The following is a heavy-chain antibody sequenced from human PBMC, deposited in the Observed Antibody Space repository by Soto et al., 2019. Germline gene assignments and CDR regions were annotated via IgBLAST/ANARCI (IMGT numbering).Heavy chain of an antibody. V-gene: IGHV3-23*01. Sequence: GGSLRLSCAASGFTFSNYAMSWVRQAPGKGLEWVSAISGSGGSTYYADSEKGRFTISRDNSKNTLYLQMNSLRAEDTAVYYCAKPTDYYDSSGFWGLWGRGTLVTVSS. J-gene: IGHJ2*01. D-gene: IGHD3-22*01. CDR1: GFTFSNYA. CDR3: AKPTDYYDSSGFWGL. CDR2: ISGSGGST.